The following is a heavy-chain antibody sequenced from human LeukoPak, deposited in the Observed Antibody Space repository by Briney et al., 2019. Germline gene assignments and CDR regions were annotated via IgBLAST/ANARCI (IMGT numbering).Heavy chain of an antibody. CDR1: GFTVTSNY. Sequence: GGSLRLSCAASGFTVTSNYMSWVRQAPGKGLEWVSVIDSGGSTYFADSVKGRFTISRDNSKNTLYLQMNSLRAEDTAVYYCARESYGMDVWGQGTTVTVSS. CDR2: IDSGGST. V-gene: IGHV3-66*02. CDR3: ARESYGMDV. J-gene: IGHJ6*02.